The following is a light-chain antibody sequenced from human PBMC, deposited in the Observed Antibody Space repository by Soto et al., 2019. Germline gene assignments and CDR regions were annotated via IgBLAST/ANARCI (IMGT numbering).Light chain of an antibody. V-gene: IGKV1-27*01. CDR3: QQSYMDPIT. J-gene: IGKJ5*01. CDR1: QGISNY. CDR2: AAS. Sequence: IQMTQSPSSLSASVGSRVSITCRASQGISNYLAWYQQKPGKVPQVLIYAASTLQPGVPSRFSGSGGGTDFTLSISSVQPEDFATYFCQQSYMDPITFGQGTRLEIK.